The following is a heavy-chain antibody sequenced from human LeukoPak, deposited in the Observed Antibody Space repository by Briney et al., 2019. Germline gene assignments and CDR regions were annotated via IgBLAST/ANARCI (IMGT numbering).Heavy chain of an antibody. D-gene: IGHD5-12*01. V-gene: IGHV3-64*01. CDR3: AAYSHYAVAY. Sequence: PGGSLRLSCAASGFTFSDYAIHWVRQAPGKGLEYVSAISSNGGSIYYANSVKGRFTMSRDNSKSTLYLQMGSLRGEDMAIYYCAAYSHYAVAYWGQGTLVTVSS. CDR1: GFTFSDYA. CDR2: ISSNGGSI. J-gene: IGHJ4*02.